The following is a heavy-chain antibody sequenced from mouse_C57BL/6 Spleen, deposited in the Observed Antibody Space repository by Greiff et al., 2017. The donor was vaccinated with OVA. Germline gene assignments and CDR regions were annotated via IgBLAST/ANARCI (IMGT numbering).Heavy chain of an antibody. Sequence: QVQLQQPGAELVKPGASVKLSCKASGYTFTSYWMHWVKQRPGQGLEWIGMIHPTSGSTNYNEKFKSKATLTVDKSSSTAYMQLSSLTSEDSAVYYCARVYEYDGSNYAMDYWGQGTSVTVSS. CDR3: ARVYEYDGSNYAMDY. D-gene: IGHD2-4*01. CDR2: IHPTSGST. J-gene: IGHJ4*01. CDR1: GYTFTSYW. V-gene: IGHV1-64*01.